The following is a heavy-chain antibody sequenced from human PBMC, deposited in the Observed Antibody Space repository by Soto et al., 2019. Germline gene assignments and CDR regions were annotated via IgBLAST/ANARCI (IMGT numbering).Heavy chain of an antibody. CDR3: ARHGGGDYYDRSFDY. D-gene: IGHD3-22*01. J-gene: IGHJ4*02. CDR2: IDPSDSYT. V-gene: IGHV5-10-1*01. Sequence: GESLKISCKGSGYSFTSYWISWVRQMPGKGLEWMGRIDPSDSYTNYSPSFQGHVTISADKPISTAYLQWSSLKASDTAMYYCARHGGGDYYDRSFDYWGQGTLVTVSS. CDR1: GYSFTSYW.